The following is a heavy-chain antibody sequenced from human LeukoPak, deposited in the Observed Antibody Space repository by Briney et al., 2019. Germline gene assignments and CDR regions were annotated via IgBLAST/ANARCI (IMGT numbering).Heavy chain of an antibody. Sequence: GGSLRLSRAASGFAFSSYEMNWVRQAPGKGLEWVSYISSSGSTIYYADSVKGRFTISRDNAKNSLYLQMNSLRAEDTAVYYCAELGITMIGGVWGKGTTVTISS. CDR3: AELGITMIGGV. J-gene: IGHJ6*04. D-gene: IGHD3-10*02. CDR1: GFAFSSYE. V-gene: IGHV3-48*03. CDR2: ISSSGSTI.